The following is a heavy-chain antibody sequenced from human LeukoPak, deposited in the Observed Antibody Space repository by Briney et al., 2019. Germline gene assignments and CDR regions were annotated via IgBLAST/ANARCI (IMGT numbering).Heavy chain of an antibody. V-gene: IGHV3-7*01. Sequence: GGSLRLSCAASGFTFSSYWMSWVRQAPGKGLEWGANIKQDGSEKYYVDSVKGRFTISRDNAKNSLYLQMNSLRAEDTAVYYCARDMVRSTRAFDIWGQGTMVTVSS. CDR3: ARDMVRSTRAFDI. D-gene: IGHD3-10*01. CDR2: IKQDGSEK. J-gene: IGHJ3*02. CDR1: GFTFSSYW.